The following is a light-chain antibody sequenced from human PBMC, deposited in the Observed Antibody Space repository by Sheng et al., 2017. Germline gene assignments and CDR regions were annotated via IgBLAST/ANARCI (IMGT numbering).Light chain of an antibody. CDR1: SSNIGSNT. Sequence: QSVLAQPPSASGTPGQRVTISCSGSSSNIGSNTVNWYQQLPGTAPKLLIHSNNQRPSGVPDRFSGSKSGASAFLTISELRSEDEADYYCTAWDDSLNGPVFGGGT. CDR2: SNN. CDR3: TAWDDSLNGPV. V-gene: IGLV1-44*01. J-gene: IGLJ2*01.